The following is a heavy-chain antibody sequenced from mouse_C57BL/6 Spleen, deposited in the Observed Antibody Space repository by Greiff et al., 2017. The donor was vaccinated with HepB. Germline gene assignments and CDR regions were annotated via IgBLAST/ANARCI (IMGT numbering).Heavy chain of an antibody. V-gene: IGHV1-52*01. CDR2: IDPSDSET. J-gene: IGHJ3*01. CDR3: APGSYYGSSFAY. CDR1: GYTFTSYW. D-gene: IGHD1-1*01. Sequence: VQLQQPGAELVRPGSSVKLSCKASGYTFTSYWMHWVKQRPIQGLEWIGNIDPSDSETHYNQKFKDKATLTVDKSSSTAYMQLSSLTSEDSAVYYCAPGSYYGSSFAYWGQGTLVTVSA.